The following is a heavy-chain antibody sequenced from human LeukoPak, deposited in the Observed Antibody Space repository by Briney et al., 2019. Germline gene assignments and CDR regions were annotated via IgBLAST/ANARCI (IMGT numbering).Heavy chain of an antibody. Sequence: PGGSLRLSCAASGFTFSSYAMHWVRQAPGKGLEWVAVISYDGSNEYYADSVKGRFTISRDNSKNTLYLQMNSLRAEDTAVYYCARGEYSSSANYYYYYGMDVWGKGTTVTVSS. D-gene: IGHD6-13*01. V-gene: IGHV3-30*04. J-gene: IGHJ6*04. CDR2: ISYDGSNE. CDR3: ARGEYSSSANYYYYYGMDV. CDR1: GFTFSSYA.